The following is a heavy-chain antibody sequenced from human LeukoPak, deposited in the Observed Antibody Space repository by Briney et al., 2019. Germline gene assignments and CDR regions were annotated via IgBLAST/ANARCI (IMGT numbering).Heavy chain of an antibody. Sequence: GGSLRLSCEASGFNFRRYWLSWVRQAPGKGLEWVANIRDDGGEKFYVDSVKGRFTISRDNTKNSLYLQMNSLRAEDTAVYYCAGFRVSVWGQGTLVTVSS. CDR2: IRDDGGEK. CDR1: GFNFRRYW. J-gene: IGHJ4*02. CDR3: AGFRVSV. D-gene: IGHD3-10*01. V-gene: IGHV3-7*01.